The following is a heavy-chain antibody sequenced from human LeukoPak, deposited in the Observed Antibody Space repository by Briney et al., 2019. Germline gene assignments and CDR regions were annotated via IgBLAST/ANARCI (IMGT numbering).Heavy chain of an antibody. CDR1: GFIFSSYG. D-gene: IGHD2-21*01. CDR2: ISYDGRNK. V-gene: IGHV3-30*18. Sequence: GGSLRLSCAASGFIFSSYGMHWVRQAPGKGLEWVVVISYDGRNKYYADSVKGRFTISRDDSKNTLYLQMDSLRGEDTAVYYCAKDFRIGYSAHFDYWGQGALVTVSS. CDR3: AKDFRIGYSAHFDY. J-gene: IGHJ4*02.